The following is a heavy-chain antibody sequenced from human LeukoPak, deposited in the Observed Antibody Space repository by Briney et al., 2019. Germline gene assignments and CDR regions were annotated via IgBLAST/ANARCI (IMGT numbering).Heavy chain of an antibody. CDR1: GGTFNSYA. Sequence: SVKVSCKASGGTFNSYAISWVRQAPGQGREWMGGIIPIFGTANYAQKFQGRGTITTEETRSKDYMEKNSLISEDTAVYYCARGSRSIYDILTGPLDYWGQGTLVTVSS. CDR2: IIPIFGTA. J-gene: IGHJ4*02. D-gene: IGHD3-9*01. V-gene: IGHV1-69*05. CDR3: ARGSRSIYDILTGPLDY.